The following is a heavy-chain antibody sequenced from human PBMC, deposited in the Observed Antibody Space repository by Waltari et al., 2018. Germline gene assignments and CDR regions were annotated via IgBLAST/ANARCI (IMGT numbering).Heavy chain of an antibody. CDR1: GYTFTSHD. Sequence: QVQLVQSGAEVKKPGASVKVSCKDYGYTFTSHDINWVRQAAGQGLEWMGWMNPNTGNTGYAQKFQGRVTITRNTSISTAYMELSSLRSEDMAVYFCARNHADSGYDTFDRWGQGTLVIVSS. D-gene: IGHD5-12*01. V-gene: IGHV1-8*02. J-gene: IGHJ4*02. CDR2: MNPNTGNT. CDR3: ARNHADSGYDTFDR.